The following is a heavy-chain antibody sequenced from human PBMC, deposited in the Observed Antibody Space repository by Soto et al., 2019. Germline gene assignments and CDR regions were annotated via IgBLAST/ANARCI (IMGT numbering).Heavy chain of an antibody. D-gene: IGHD3-22*01. CDR1: GFTCGEYA. J-gene: IGHJ4*02. Sequence: GGSLRLSCTASGFTCGEYAMSWVRQAPGQGVKCVGFVRSKAYGGTTEYAASVKGRFTISRDDSKSIAYLQMNSMNTKDTAVYYCTRNYYDSSGYKFDCCGKGTMGTVAS. CDR2: VRSKAYGGTT. V-gene: IGHV3-49*04. CDR3: TRNYYDSSGYKFDC.